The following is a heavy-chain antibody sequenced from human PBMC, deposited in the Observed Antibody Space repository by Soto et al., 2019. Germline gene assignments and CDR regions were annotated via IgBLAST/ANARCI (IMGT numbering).Heavy chain of an antibody. CDR3: ARGREHNIVVVPLDY. CDR2: IIPIFGTA. CDR1: GGTFSSYA. J-gene: IGHJ4*02. Sequence: ASVKVSCKASGGTFSSYAISWVRQAPGQGLEWMGGIIPIFGTANYAQKFQGRVTITADESTSTAYMELSSLRSEDTAVNYCARGREHNIVVVPLDYWGQGTLVTVSS. D-gene: IGHD2-2*01. V-gene: IGHV1-69*13.